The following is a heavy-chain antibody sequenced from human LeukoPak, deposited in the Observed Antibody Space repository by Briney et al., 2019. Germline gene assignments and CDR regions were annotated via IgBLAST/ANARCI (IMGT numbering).Heavy chain of an antibody. CDR2: INYSGST. V-gene: IGHV4-59*01. D-gene: IGHD6-19*01. Sequence: SETLSLTCTVSGGSISSYYWSWIRQPPGKGLEWIAYINYSGSTNYNPSLKSRLTISVDTSQNQFSLKMNSVTAADTAVYYCARGAGWYSYWGQGTLVTVSS. CDR1: GGSISSYY. J-gene: IGHJ4*02. CDR3: ARGAGWYSY.